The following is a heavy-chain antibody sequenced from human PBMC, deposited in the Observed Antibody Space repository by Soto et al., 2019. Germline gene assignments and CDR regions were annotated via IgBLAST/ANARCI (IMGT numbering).Heavy chain of an antibody. CDR3: ARGMTTVTTLDY. CDR1: GGSISSGGYS. J-gene: IGHJ4*02. CDR2: IYHSGST. Sequence: QLQLQESGSGLVKPSQTLSLTCAVSGGSISSGGYSWSWIRQPPGKGLEWIGYIYHSGSTYYNPPPXSXXTISVDRSKNQFSLKLSSVTAADTAVYYGARGMTTVTTLDYWGQGTLVTVSS. V-gene: IGHV4-30-2*01. D-gene: IGHD4-17*01.